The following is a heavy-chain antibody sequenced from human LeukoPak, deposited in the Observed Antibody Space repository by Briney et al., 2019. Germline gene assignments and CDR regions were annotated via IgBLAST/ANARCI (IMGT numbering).Heavy chain of an antibody. D-gene: IGHD6-19*01. CDR2: IIPIFGTA. J-gene: IGHJ4*02. V-gene: IGHV1-69*13. Sequence: ASVKVSCKASGGTFSSYAISWVRQAPGQGLEWMGGIIPIFGTANYAQKFQGRVTITADESTSTAYMELSSLRSEDTAVYYCALAPPDSSGWSFDYWGQGTLVTVSS. CDR1: GGTFSSYA. CDR3: ALAPPDSSGWSFDY.